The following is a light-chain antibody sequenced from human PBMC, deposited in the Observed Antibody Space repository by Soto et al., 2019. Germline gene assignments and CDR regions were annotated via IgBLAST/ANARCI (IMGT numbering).Light chain of an antibody. CDR1: QGISNY. J-gene: IGKJ1*01. CDR2: KAS. V-gene: IGKV1-5*03. CDR3: QHYNSYSEA. Sequence: DIQMTQSPSSLSASVGDRVTITCRASQGISNYLAWYQQKPGKVPKLLIYKASTLKSGVPSRFSGSGSGTEFTPTISSLQPDDFATYYCQHYNSYSEAFGQGTKVDI.